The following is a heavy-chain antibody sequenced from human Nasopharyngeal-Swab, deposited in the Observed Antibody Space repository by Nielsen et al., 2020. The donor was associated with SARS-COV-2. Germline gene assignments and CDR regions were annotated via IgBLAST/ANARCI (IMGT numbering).Heavy chain of an antibody. Sequence: GGSLRLSFAASGFTFSTYWMHWVRHAPGKGLAWVSRLKTDGSDTRYADSVKGRFTISRDNAKNTLYLQINSLRAEDTAVYYCVRETSTSGAYYFDYWGRGTRVTVSS. J-gene: IGHJ4*02. CDR1: GFTFSTYW. CDR3: VRETSTSGAYYFDY. V-gene: IGHV3-74*01. CDR2: LKTDGSDT. D-gene: IGHD2-2*01.